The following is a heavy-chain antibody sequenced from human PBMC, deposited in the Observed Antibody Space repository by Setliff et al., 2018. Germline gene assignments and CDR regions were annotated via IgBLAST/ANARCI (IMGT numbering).Heavy chain of an antibody. V-gene: IGHV1-69*06. CDR2: IIPLFETT. CDR1: GGIFNSFP. Sequence: SVKVSCKASGGIFNSFPITCVRQAPGQGLEWMGRIIPLFETTNYVEKFQCRVTITAEKYTSTAYMELSRLTSEDTAVYYCALEYSNSSPTVYYYMDLWGKGTTVTVSS. D-gene: IGHD6-6*01. CDR3: ALEYSNSSPTVYYYMDL. J-gene: IGHJ6*03.